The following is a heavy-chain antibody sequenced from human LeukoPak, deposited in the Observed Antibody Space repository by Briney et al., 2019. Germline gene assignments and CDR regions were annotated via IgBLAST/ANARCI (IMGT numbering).Heavy chain of an antibody. CDR3: ARDRITGATRDHYYYYMDI. CDR2: IDSAGST. CDR1: GGSISSGGSSDSVH. V-gene: IGHV4-61*02. D-gene: IGHD7-27*01. J-gene: IGHJ6*03. Sequence: SETLSLTCTVSGGSISSGGSSDSVHWSWIRQSAGKGLEWIGRIDSAGSTNYNPSLTGRVTISVDTSKNQFSLRLSSVTAADAAVYYCARDRITGATRDHYYYYMDIWGKGTTVTVSS.